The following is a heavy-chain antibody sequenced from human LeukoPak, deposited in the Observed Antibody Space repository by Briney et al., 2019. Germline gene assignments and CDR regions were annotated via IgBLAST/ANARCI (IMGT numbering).Heavy chain of an antibody. V-gene: IGHV1-2*02. CDR1: GYTFTGYY. CDR2: INPNSGGT. Sequence: ASVTVSFKASGYTFTGYYMHWVRQAPGQGLEWMGWINPNSGGTNYAQKFQGRVTMTRDTSISTAYMELSRLRSDDTAVYYCARDLAAAGTRPSDYWGQGTLVTVSS. D-gene: IGHD6-13*01. J-gene: IGHJ4*02. CDR3: ARDLAAAGTRPSDY.